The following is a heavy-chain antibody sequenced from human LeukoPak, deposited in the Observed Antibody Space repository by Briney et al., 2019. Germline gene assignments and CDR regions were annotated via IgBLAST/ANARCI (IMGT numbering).Heavy chain of an antibody. CDR3: ARDDLDCSGGTCYPDNY. Sequence: ASVKVSFKASGYTFTRYGITWVRQAPGQGLEWMGWISAYNGNTNYAQKLQGRVTMITDTSTSTAYMELRNLRSDDTAFYYCARDDLDCSGGTCYPDNYWGQGTLVAVSS. J-gene: IGHJ4*02. D-gene: IGHD2-15*01. CDR1: GYTFTRYG. CDR2: ISAYNGNT. V-gene: IGHV1-18*01.